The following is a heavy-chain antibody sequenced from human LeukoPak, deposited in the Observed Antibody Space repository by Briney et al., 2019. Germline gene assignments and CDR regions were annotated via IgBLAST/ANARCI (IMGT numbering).Heavy chain of an antibody. CDR1: GYTFTGYH. J-gene: IGHJ4*02. CDR2: INPNNGDT. V-gene: IGHV1-2*02. CDR3: ARVQGYCTDGRCLF. Sequence: ASVKVSCKASGYTFTGYHIHWVRQASGQGLEWMGWINPNNGDTKYAQKFNGRVTMTRDTSISTAYMEMSRLRSDDTAVYYCARVQGYCTDGRCLFWGQGTLVTVSS. D-gene: IGHD2-8*01.